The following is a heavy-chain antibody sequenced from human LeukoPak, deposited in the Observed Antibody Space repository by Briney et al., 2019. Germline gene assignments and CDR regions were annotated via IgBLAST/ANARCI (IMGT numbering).Heavy chain of an antibody. J-gene: IGHJ4*02. CDR2: IHYSGST. D-gene: IGHD1-1*01. Sequence: SETLSLTCTVSGDSTSSRSYYWGWIRQPPGKGLEWIGSIHYSGSTYYKLSLKSRATISVDTSKNQFSLKLSSVTAADTAVYYCARHQFLGTTPYYFDYWGQGTLVTVSS. V-gene: IGHV4-39*01. CDR3: ARHQFLGTTPYYFDY. CDR1: GDSTSSRSYY.